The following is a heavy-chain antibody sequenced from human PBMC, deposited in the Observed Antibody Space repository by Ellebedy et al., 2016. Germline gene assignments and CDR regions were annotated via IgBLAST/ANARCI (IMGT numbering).Heavy chain of an antibody. CDR2: ITSGGVTT. J-gene: IGHJ5*02. CDR3: AKDFEGAYYYDEGFDP. V-gene: IGHV3-23*01. Sequence: GESLKISCAASGFTFSTYAMTWVRQAPGKGLEWVSSITSGGVTTYYADSVKGRFTISRDDSKNTLYLQMNSLRTDDTAVYYCAKDFEGAYYYDEGFDPWGQGTLVTVSS. CDR1: GFTFSTYA. D-gene: IGHD3-22*01.